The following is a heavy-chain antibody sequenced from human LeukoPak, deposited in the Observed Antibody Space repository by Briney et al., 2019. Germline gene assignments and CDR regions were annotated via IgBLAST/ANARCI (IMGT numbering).Heavy chain of an antibody. D-gene: IGHD1/OR15-1a*01. CDR2: MNPNSGNT. CDR3: ARGREHDY. CDR1: GYTLTELS. J-gene: IGHJ4*02. Sequence: ASVKVSCKVSGYTLTELSMHWVRQAPGKGLEWMGWMNPNSGNTGYAQKFQGRVTMTRNTSISTAYMELSSLRSEDTAVYYCARGREHDYWGQGTLVTVSS. V-gene: IGHV1-8*01.